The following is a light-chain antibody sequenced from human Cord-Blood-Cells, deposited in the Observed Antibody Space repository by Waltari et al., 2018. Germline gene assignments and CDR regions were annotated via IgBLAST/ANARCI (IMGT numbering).Light chain of an antibody. CDR2: GAS. V-gene: IGKV3-15*01. J-gene: IGKJ4*01. CDR3: QQYNNWPPLT. Sequence: EIVMTQSPATLSVSPWERATLSCRASQSVSSNLAWYQQQPGQAPRLLIYGASTRATGIPARFSGSGSGTEFTLTISSLQSEDFAVYYCQQYNNWPPLTFGGGTKVEIK. CDR1: QSVSSN.